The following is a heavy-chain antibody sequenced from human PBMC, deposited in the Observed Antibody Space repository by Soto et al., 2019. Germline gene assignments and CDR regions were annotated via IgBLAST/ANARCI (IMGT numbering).Heavy chain of an antibody. D-gene: IGHD3-9*01. V-gene: IGHV1-8*01. CDR1: GYTFTSYD. J-gene: IGHJ6*03. CDR3: ARGHHYYDILTGYYRRDYYYYMDV. CDR2: MNPNSGNT. Sequence: QVQLVQSGAEVKKPGASVKVSCKASGYTFTSYDINWVRQATGQGLEWMGWMNPNSGNTGYVQKFQGRVTMTRNTSISTAYMELSSLRSEDTAVYYCARGHHYYDILTGYYRRDYYYYMDVWGKGTTVTVSS.